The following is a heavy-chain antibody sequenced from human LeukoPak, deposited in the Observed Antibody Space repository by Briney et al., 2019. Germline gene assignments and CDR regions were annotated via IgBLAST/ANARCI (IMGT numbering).Heavy chain of an antibody. Sequence: GRSLRLSCAASGFTFDDYAMHWVRQAPGKGLEWVSGISWNSGSIGYADSVKGRFTISRDNSKNTLYLQMNSLRAEDTAVYYCAKHILVVVTAIDYWGQGTLVTVSS. CDR2: ISWNSGSI. J-gene: IGHJ4*02. V-gene: IGHV3-9*01. CDR3: AKHILVVVTAIDY. D-gene: IGHD2-21*02. CDR1: GFTFDDYA.